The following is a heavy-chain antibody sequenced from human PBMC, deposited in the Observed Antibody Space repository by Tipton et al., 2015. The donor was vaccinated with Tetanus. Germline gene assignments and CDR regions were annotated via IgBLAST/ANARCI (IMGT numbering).Heavy chain of an antibody. CDR1: GFTFSSDW. CDR2: LSENGANT. J-gene: IGHJ3*01. V-gene: IGHV3-23*01. D-gene: IGHD3-3*01. Sequence: SLRLSCAASGFTFSSDWMHWVRQAPGKGLEWLSSLSENGANTFYADSVKARFTISRDNSKNTLFLQMSSLGADDTAVYYCAKRDNNDYYTGRDVFDVWGQGTMVTVSS. CDR3: AKRDNNDYYTGRDVFDV.